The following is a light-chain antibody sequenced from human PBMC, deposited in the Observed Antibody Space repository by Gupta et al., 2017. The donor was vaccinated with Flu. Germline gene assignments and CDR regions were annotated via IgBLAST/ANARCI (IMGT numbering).Light chain of an antibody. CDR3: EQDGFWYT. V-gene: IGKV1-5*03. CDR1: QNINRW. Sequence: DIQMTQSASTLSASIGDTVTITCRASQNINRWLVWYQQKPGKAPKLLIYEASILETGVASRFTSSGSGTEFTLTISSLQPDDFATYYCEQDGFWYTFGQGTKLEIK. CDR2: EAS. J-gene: IGKJ2*01.